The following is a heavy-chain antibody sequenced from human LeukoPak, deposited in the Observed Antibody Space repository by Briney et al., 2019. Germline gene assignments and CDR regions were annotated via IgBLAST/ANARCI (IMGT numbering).Heavy chain of an antibody. Sequence: PSETLSLTCTVSGGSVSSYYWSWIRQPPGKGLEWIGYMSYSGGTSYNPSLNSRVTILVDTSKNQFSLRLSSVTAADTAVYYCARDLGSYRHGYLTRFDLWGRGTLVTVSS. CDR2: MSYSGGT. D-gene: IGHD5-18*01. CDR3: ARDLGSYRHGYLTRFDL. V-gene: IGHV4-59*02. J-gene: IGHJ2*01. CDR1: GGSVSSYY.